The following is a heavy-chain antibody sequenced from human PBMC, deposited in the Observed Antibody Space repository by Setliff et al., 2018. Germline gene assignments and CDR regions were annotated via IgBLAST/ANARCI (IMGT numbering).Heavy chain of an antibody. V-gene: IGHV1-18*01. J-gene: IGHJ3*02. D-gene: IGHD3-22*01. CDR2: ISAYNGNT. CDR3: ARDAGTSSFEVATMIVVAATDAFDI. Sequence: GASVKLSCQASCYTFTHYGISWVRQAPGQGLEWMGWISAYNGNTNYAQKLQGRVTMTTDTSTSTAYMELRSLRSDDTAVYYCARDAGTSSFEVATMIVVAATDAFDIWGQGTMVTVSS. CDR1: CYTFTHYG.